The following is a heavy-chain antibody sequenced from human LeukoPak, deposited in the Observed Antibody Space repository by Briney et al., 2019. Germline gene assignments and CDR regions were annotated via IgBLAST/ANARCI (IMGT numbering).Heavy chain of an antibody. Sequence: GGSLRLSCAASEFTFSSYSMNWVRQAPGKGLEWVSSISSSSSYIYYADSVKGRFTISRDNAKNSLYLQMNSLRAEDTAVYYCVRSRGPTRLATNNWFDPWGQGTLVTVSS. V-gene: IGHV3-21*01. D-gene: IGHD3-10*01. CDR1: EFTFSSYS. J-gene: IGHJ5*02. CDR2: ISSSSSYI. CDR3: VRSRGPTRLATNNWFDP.